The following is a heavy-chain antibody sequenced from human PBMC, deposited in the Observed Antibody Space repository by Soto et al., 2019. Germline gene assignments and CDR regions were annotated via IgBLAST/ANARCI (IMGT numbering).Heavy chain of an antibody. CDR2: IYPGDSDT. Sequence: PGESLKISCQASGYIFATYWIGWVRQEPGKGLEWMGLIYPGDSDTNYNPSFQGRVTISADMSINTAYLQWNSLEASDTAIYFCAKLSMVDSFDLWGQGTMVTVSS. CDR1: GYIFATYW. V-gene: IGHV5-51*01. J-gene: IGHJ3*01. CDR3: AKLSMVDSFDL. D-gene: IGHD2-8*01.